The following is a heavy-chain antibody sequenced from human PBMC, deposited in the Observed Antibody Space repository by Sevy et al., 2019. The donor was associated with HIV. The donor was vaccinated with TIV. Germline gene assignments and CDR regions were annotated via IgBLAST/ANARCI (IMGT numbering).Heavy chain of an antibody. V-gene: IGHV3-30*18. J-gene: IGHJ6*02. CDR2: ISYDGSNK. CDR1: GFTFSSYG. D-gene: IGHD1-26*01. Sequence: GGSLRLSCAASGFTFSSYGMHWVRQAPGKGLEWVAVISYDGSNKYYADSVKGRFTISRDNSKNTLYLQMNSLRAEDTAVYYCAKERWELLGYHYYGMDVWGQGTTVTVSS. CDR3: AKERWELLGYHYYGMDV.